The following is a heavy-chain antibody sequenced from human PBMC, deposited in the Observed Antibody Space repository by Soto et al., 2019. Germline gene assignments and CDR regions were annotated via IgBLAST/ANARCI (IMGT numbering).Heavy chain of an antibody. D-gene: IGHD3-22*01. CDR3: TTDLMIVVVTGLP. J-gene: IGHJ5*02. CDR2: IKSKTDGGTT. V-gene: IGHV3-15*07. CDR1: GLNFPNAW. Sequence: WGSLRLSCATSGLNFPNAWMNWVRQAPGKGLEWVGRIKSKTDGGTTDYAAPVKGRFTISRDDSKNTLYLQMNSLKTEDTAVYYCTTDLMIVVVTGLPWGQGTLVTVSS.